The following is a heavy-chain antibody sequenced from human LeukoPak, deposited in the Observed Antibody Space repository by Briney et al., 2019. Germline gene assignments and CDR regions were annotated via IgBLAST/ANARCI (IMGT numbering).Heavy chain of an antibody. J-gene: IGHJ4*02. V-gene: IGHV4-59*01. D-gene: IGHD3-3*01. CDR3: ARVYASGWLGVDY. Sequence: SETLSLTCSVSGGSISSYYWSWIRQPPGKGLEWIGYIYYSGSTNYNPSLKSRVTISVDTSKNQFSLKLSSVTAADTAAYYCARVYASGWLGVDYWGQGTLVTVSS. CDR1: GGSISSYY. CDR2: IYYSGST.